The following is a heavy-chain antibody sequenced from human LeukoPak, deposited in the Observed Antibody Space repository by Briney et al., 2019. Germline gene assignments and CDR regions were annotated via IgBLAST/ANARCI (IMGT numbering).Heavy chain of an antibody. Sequence: GRSLRLSCIVSGFTFTTYAMHWVRQAPGKGLEWVAVISYDGSNKYYADSVKGRFTISRGNSKNTLYLQMNSLRAEDTAVYYCAKENNPWYYYDSSGYPFDWGQGTLVTVSS. CDR3: AKENNPWYYYDSSGYPFD. CDR1: GFTFTTYA. V-gene: IGHV3-30*04. D-gene: IGHD3-22*01. J-gene: IGHJ4*02. CDR2: ISYDGSNK.